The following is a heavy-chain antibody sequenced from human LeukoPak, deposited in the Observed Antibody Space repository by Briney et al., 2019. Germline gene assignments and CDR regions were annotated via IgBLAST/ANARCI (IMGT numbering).Heavy chain of an antibody. V-gene: IGHV4-39*01. J-gene: IGHJ4*02. CDR3: ARHKGGVIVVAIPPYFDY. D-gene: IGHD3-22*01. CDR1: GGSISSSSYY. Sequence: PSDTLSLTCTVSGGSISSSSYYWGWIPQPPGKGLEWFGSIYYSGSTYYNPSLKSRVTISVDTSKNQFSLKLSSVTAADTAVYYCARHKGGVIVVAIPPYFDYWGQGTLVTVSS. CDR2: IYYSGST.